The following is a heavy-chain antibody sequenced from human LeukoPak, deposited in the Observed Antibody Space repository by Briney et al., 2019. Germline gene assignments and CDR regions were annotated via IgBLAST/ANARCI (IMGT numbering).Heavy chain of an antibody. J-gene: IGHJ5*02. CDR3: ARDGQDNWFDP. CDR2: IYYSGST. CDR1: GGSISSGDYY. V-gene: IGHV4-30-4*08. Sequence: SETLSLTCTVSGGSISSGDYYWSWIRQPPGKGLEWIGYIYYSGSTYYNPSLKSRVTISVDTSKNQFSLKLSSVTAADTAVYYCARDGQDNWFDPWGQGTLVTVSS.